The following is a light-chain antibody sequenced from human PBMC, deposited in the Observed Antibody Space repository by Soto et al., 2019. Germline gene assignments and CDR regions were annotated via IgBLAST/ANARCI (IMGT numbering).Light chain of an antibody. V-gene: IGLV1-40*01. J-gene: IGLJ2*01. CDR2: GNS. CDR1: SSNIGSGYD. CDR3: LSSDSSLVL. Sequence: QAVLTQPPSVSGAPGQRVTISCTGSSSNIGSGYDVHWYQQLPGTAPKLLIYGNSNRPSGVTDRFSGSKSGTSASLAITGLQAEDEADYYCLSSDSSLVLFGGGTKLTVL.